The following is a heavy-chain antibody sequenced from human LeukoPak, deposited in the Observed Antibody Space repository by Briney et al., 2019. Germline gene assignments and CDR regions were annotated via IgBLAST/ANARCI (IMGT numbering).Heavy chain of an antibody. D-gene: IGHD2-15*01. CDR2: IYPGVSAA. J-gene: IGHJ4*02. CDR1: GYSFTSYW. CDR3: ARRYCSGGSCYGTFDY. Sequence: ESPKISCKGPGYSFTSYWIGWARQVPGKGLGWRGIIYPGVSAARYGPSFQGQVTISAGKSISTAYLQWSSLKASDTAMYYCARRYCSGGSCYGTFDYWGQGTLVTVSS. V-gene: IGHV5-51*01.